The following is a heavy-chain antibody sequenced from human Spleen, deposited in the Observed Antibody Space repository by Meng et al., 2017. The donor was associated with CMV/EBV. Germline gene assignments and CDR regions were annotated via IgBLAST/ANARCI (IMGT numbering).Heavy chain of an antibody. Sequence: SETLSLTCTVSGGSITSYYWSWIRQPPGKGLEWIGHIHYSGNTNYNPSLKSRVTISVDTSKNQFSLRLNSVTAADTAVYYCARDSGSYWGQGTLVTVSS. CDR1: GGSITSYY. D-gene: IGHD1-14*01. CDR2: IHYSGNT. J-gene: IGHJ4*02. CDR3: ARDSGSY. V-gene: IGHV4-59*01.